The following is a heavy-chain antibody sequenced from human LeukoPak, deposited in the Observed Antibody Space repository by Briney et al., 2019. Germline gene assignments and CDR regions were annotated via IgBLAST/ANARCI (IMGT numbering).Heavy chain of an antibody. CDR1: GYTFTSYY. J-gene: IGHJ4*02. Sequence: ASVKVSCKASGYTFTSYYMHWVRQAPGQGLEWMGWINPNSGGTNYAQKFQGRVTMTRDTSISTAYMELSRLRSDDTAVYYCARALDWGSVYYFDYWGQGTLVTVSS. CDR3: ARALDWGSVYYFDY. CDR2: INPNSGGT. V-gene: IGHV1-2*02. D-gene: IGHD7-27*01.